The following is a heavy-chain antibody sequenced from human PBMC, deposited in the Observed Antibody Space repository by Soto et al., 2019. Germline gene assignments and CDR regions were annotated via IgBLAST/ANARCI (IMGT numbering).Heavy chain of an antibody. CDR1: GFSLSTSGMC. J-gene: IGHJ4*02. CDR3: ARGVGDLLWKARPYYFDY. CDR2: IDWDDDK. Sequence: SGPTLVNPTQTLTLTCTFSGFSLSTSGMCVSWIRQPPGKALEWLALIDWDDDKYYSTSLKTRLTISKDTSKNQVVLTMTNMENVDTATYYCARGVGDLLWKARPYYFDYWGQGTLVTVSS. D-gene: IGHD3-10*01. V-gene: IGHV2-70*01.